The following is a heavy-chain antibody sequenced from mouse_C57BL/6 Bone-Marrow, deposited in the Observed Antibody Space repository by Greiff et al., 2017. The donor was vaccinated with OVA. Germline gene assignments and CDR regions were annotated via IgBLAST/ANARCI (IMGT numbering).Heavy chain of an antibody. CDR1: GFTFSSYG. J-gene: IGHJ2*01. V-gene: IGHV5-6*01. CDR3: ARHPFYYYGSSPFDY. D-gene: IGHD1-1*01. CDR2: ISSGGSYT. Sequence: EVQLQESGGDLVKPGGSLKLSCAASGFTFSSYGMSWVRQTPDKRLEWVATISSGGSYTYYPDSVKGRFTISRDNAKNTLYLQMSSLKSEDTAMYYCARHPFYYYGSSPFDYWGQGTTLTVSS.